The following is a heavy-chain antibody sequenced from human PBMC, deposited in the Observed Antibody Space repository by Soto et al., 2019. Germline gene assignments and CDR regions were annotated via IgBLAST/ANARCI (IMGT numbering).Heavy chain of an antibody. J-gene: IGHJ5*02. CDR1: GFTFRSSG. V-gene: IGHV3-30*18. D-gene: IGHD2-2*01. Sequence: GGSLRLSCAASGFTFRSSGMHWVRQAPGKGLEWVALISYDVSNKYYTDSVKGRFTISRDNSKNTLYLQMNSLRTEDTAVYYCAKAIIVVIQAAPSWFDPRGQGTLVTVSS. CDR2: ISYDVSNK. CDR3: AKAIIVVIQAAPSWFDP.